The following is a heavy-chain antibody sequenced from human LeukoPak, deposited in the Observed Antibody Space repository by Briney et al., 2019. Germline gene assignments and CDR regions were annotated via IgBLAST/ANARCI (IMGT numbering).Heavy chain of an antibody. Sequence: GGSLRLSCAASGFTFSSYAMSWVRQAPGKGLEWVSAISGSGGSTYYADSVKGRFTISRDNSKNTLYLQTNSLRAEDTAVYYCAKSNGYSSGWPDYWGQGTLVTVSS. CDR2: ISGSGGST. V-gene: IGHV3-23*01. CDR3: AKSNGYSSGWPDY. CDR1: GFTFSSYA. J-gene: IGHJ4*02. D-gene: IGHD6-19*01.